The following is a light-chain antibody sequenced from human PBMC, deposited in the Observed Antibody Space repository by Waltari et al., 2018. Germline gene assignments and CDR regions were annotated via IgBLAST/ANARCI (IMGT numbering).Light chain of an antibody. CDR3: QQYNYWTPWT. V-gene: IGKV3D-15*01. Sequence: CRASKTDSKNFAWYHQKTGQDPRLLLYGASTRANCIPAKLSGSGSGTAFTTPTSSIQYEDFAAFYCQQYNYWTPWTFGQGTKVEIK. CDR2: GAS. CDR1: KTDSKN. J-gene: IGKJ1*01.